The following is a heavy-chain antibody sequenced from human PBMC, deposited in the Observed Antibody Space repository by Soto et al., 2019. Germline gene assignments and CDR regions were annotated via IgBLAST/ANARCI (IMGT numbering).Heavy chain of an antibody. Sequence: ASVKVSCKASGYTFTSYGISWVRQAPGQGLEWMGWISAYNGNTNYAQKLQGRVTMTTDTSTSTAYMELRSLRSDDTAVYYCARDFYYGSGSYYNDPFPFDYWGQGTLVTVSS. V-gene: IGHV1-18*01. CDR1: GYTFTSYG. CDR2: ISAYNGNT. D-gene: IGHD3-10*01. CDR3: ARDFYYGSGSYYNDPFPFDY. J-gene: IGHJ4*02.